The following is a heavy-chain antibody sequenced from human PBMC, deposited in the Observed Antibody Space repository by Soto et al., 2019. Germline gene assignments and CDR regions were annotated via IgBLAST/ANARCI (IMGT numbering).Heavy chain of an antibody. CDR2: ISSSSSTI. CDR1: GFTFSSYS. J-gene: IGHJ6*03. CDR3: ARKLRVGYYYYMDV. D-gene: IGHD2-15*01. V-gene: IGHV3-48*01. Sequence: PGGSLRLSCAASGFTFSSYSMNWVRQAPGKGLEWVSYISSSSSTIYYADSVKGRFTISRDNAKNSLYLQMNSLRAEDTAVYYCARKLRVGYYYYMDVWGKGTTVTVSS.